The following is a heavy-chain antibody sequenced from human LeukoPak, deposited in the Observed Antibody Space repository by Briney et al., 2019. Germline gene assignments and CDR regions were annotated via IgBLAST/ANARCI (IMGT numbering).Heavy chain of an antibody. J-gene: IGHJ4*02. V-gene: IGHV4-39*07. CDR3: ARVVEMATATDY. Sequence: SETLSLTCTVSGGSISSSSYYWGWIRQPPGKGLEWIGSIYYSGSTYYNPSLKSRVTISVDTSKNQFSLKLSSVTAADTAVYYCARVVEMATATDYWGQGTLVTVSS. CDR2: IYYSGST. D-gene: IGHD5-24*01. CDR1: GGSISSSSYY.